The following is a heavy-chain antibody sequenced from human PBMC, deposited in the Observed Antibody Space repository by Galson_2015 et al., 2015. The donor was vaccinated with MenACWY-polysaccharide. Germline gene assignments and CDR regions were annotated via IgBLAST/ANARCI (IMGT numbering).Heavy chain of an antibody. V-gene: IGHV3-11*01. Sequence: SLRLSCAASGFTFSDYYIHWIRQPPGKGLEWLAYTSGSGSATYFAHSVKGRFIISRDNAKNLLYLQMNSLRAEDTAVYFCARDPRGARSSYFDNWGQGIQVTVSS. CDR3: ARDPRGARSSYFDN. D-gene: IGHD3-10*01. CDR2: TSGSGSAT. J-gene: IGHJ4*02. CDR1: GFTFSDYY.